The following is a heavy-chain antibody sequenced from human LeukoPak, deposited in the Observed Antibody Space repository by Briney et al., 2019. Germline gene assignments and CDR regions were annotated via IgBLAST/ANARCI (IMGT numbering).Heavy chain of an antibody. Sequence: SETLSLTCTVSGGSISSYYWSWIRQPPGKGLEWIGYIYYSGSTNYNPSLKSRVTISVDTSKNQFSLKLSSVTAADTAVYYCARGTRPHHYFDYWGQGTLVTVSS. D-gene: IGHD2-2*01. CDR2: IYYSGST. CDR3: ARGTRPHHYFDY. V-gene: IGHV4-59*01. J-gene: IGHJ4*02. CDR1: GGSISSYY.